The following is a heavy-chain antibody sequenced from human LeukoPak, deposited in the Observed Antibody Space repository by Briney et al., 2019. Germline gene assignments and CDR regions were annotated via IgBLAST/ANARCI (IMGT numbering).Heavy chain of an antibody. CDR1: GGTFSSYA. J-gene: IGHJ2*01. CDR2: IIPILGIA. Sequence: ASVKVSCKASGGTFSSYAISWVRQPPGQGLEWMGRIIPILGIANYAQKFQGRVTITADKSTSTAYMELSSLRSEDTAVYYCARVDGGYDHGWYFDLWGRGTLVTVSS. D-gene: IGHD5-12*01. CDR3: ARVDGGYDHGWYFDL. V-gene: IGHV1-69*04.